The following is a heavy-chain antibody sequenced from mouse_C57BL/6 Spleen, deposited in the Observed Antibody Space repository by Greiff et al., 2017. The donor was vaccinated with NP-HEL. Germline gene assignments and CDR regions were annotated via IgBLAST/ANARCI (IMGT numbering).Heavy chain of an antibody. D-gene: IGHD1-1*01. Sequence: EVKLVESGTVLARPGASVKMSCKTSGYTFTSYWMHWVKQRPGQGLEWIGSIYPGNSDTSYNQKFKGKAKLTAVTSASTAYMELSSLTNEDSAVYYCTPSMTTVVDNWYCDVWGTGTTVTGSS. CDR2: IYPGNSDT. V-gene: IGHV1-5*01. CDR3: TPSMTTVVDNWYCDV. J-gene: IGHJ1*03. CDR1: GYTFTSYW.